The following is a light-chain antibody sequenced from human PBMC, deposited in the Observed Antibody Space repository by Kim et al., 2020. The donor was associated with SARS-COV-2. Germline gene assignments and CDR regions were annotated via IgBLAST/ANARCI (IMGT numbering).Light chain of an antibody. CDR2: DAS. J-gene: IGKJ4*01. CDR3: HQYDNLPLT. Sequence: DIQMTQSPSSLSASVGDRVTITCQASQDISNYLNWYQQKPGKAPKLLIYDASNLATGVPSRFSGSGSGTDFTLTISRLQPEDISTYYCHQYDNLPLTFGGGTKLEIK. CDR1: QDISNY. V-gene: IGKV1-33*01.